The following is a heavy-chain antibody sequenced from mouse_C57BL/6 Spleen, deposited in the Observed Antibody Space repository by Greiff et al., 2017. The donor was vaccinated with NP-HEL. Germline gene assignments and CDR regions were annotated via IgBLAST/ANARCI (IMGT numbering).Heavy chain of an antibody. CDR1: GFTFSNYW. CDR3: TAYPWFAY. D-gene: IGHD6-5*01. Sequence: EVKLEESGGGLVQPGGSMKLSCVASGFTFSNYWMNWVRQSPEKGLEWVAQIRLKSDNYATHYAESVKGRFTISRDDSKSSVYLQMNNLRAEDTGIYYCTAYPWFAYWGQGTLVTVSA. J-gene: IGHJ3*01. CDR2: IRLKSDNYAT. V-gene: IGHV6-3*01.